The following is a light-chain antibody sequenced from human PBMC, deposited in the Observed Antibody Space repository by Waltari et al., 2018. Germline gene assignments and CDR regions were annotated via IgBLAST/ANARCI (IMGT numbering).Light chain of an antibody. Sequence: SYELTQPPSVSVSPGQTARITCSGDALPKQYAHWYQQKPGQAPVLVIYKDSERPSEIPGRFSGSRSGTTVTLTSSGVQAEDEADDYCQSGDSSGNVVFGGGTKLTVL. J-gene: IGLJ2*01. CDR2: KDS. CDR3: QSGDSSGNVV. V-gene: IGLV3-25*03. CDR1: ALPKQY.